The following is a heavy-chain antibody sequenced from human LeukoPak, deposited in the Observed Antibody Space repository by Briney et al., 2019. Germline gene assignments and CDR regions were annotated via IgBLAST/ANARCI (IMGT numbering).Heavy chain of an antibody. J-gene: IGHJ4*02. V-gene: IGHV3-53*01. Sequence: GSLRLSCAASGFTVSSNYMSWVRQAPGKGLEWVSVIYSGGSTYYADSVKGRFTISRDNSKNTLYLQMNSLRAEDTAVYYCAAEFYEMGIDYWGQGTLVTVSS. CDR1: GFTVSSNY. CDR3: AAEFYEMGIDY. CDR2: IYSGGST. D-gene: IGHD2/OR15-2a*01.